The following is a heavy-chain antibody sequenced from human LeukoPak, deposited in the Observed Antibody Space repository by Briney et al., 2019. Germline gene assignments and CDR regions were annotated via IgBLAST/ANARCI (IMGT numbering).Heavy chain of an antibody. D-gene: IGHD3-10*01. V-gene: IGHV4-59*01. Sequence: SETLSLTCTGSGGSISSYYWSWIRQPPGKGLERIGYIYYSGSTNYNPSLKSRVTISVDTSKNQFSLKLSSVTAADTAVYYCARFTMVRGVTIDYWGQGTLVTVSS. CDR2: IYYSGST. CDR3: ARFTMVRGVTIDY. J-gene: IGHJ4*02. CDR1: GGSISSYY.